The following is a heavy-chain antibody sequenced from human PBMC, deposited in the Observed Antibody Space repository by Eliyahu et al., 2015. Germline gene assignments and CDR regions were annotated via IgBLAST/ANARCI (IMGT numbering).Heavy chain of an antibody. V-gene: IGHV3-7*01. Sequence: EVQLVESGGXLVQPGXSLXLSCAVSGFTFSNYWXRWFRQAPAKGXGWVASIKDDGSLKFYVDSVKGRFTISRDNAKNSLYLQMDSLRVEDTAVYYCAKDDGARTVDYWGQGTLVTVSS. J-gene: IGHJ4*02. CDR1: GFTFSNYW. CDR2: IKDDGSLK. D-gene: IGHD1-26*01. CDR3: AKDDGARTVDY.